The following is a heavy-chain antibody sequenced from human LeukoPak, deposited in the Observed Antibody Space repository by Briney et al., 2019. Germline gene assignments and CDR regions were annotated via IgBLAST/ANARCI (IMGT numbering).Heavy chain of an antibody. CDR1: GSTFTSYV. D-gene: IGHD2-21*02. V-gene: IGHV1-3*04. Sequence: ASVKVSRKPAGSTFTSYVMHWVRQAPGQRRECMGWINTGNGNTKYSQKFQGRVTITRDTSASTAYMDLSRLRSEDTAVYYCARNTETAIPLPYYFDYWGQGTLVTVSS. J-gene: IGHJ4*02. CDR2: INTGNGNT. CDR3: ARNTETAIPLPYYFDY.